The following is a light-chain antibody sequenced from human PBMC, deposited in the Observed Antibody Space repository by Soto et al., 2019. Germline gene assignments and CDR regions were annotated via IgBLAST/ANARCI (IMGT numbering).Light chain of an antibody. CDR3: QSYDSSLSAYV. Sequence: QLVLAQPPSVSGAPGQKVTISCTGSSSNIGAGYDLHWYQQLPGTAPKLLLYGNSNRPSGVPDRFSGSKSGTSASLASTGLQAEDEADYYCQSYDSSLSAYVFGTVTKLTVL. CDR2: GNS. V-gene: IGLV1-40*01. J-gene: IGLJ1*01. CDR1: SSNIGAGYD.